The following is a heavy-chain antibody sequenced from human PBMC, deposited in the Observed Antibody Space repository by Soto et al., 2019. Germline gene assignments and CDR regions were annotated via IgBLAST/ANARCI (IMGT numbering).Heavy chain of an antibody. V-gene: IGHV3-30-3*01. CDR2: ISNDGVDK. CDR3: ARVTDPFSWFNSYYFDS. D-gene: IGHD6-13*01. CDR1: GFTFSTYT. Sequence: PGGSLRLSCVASGFTFSTYTMYWVRQAPGKGLEWVALISNDGVDKYFADSVKGRFTISRDNSKNTLFLQMNSLRGEDTAVYFCARVTDPFSWFNSYYFDSWGQGTLVTVSS. J-gene: IGHJ4*02.